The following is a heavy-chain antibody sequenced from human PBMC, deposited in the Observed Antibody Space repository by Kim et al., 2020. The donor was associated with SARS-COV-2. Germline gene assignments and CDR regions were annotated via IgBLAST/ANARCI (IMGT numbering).Heavy chain of an antibody. Sequence: GGSLRLSCAASGFTFSDYYMSWIRQAPGKGLEWVSYISSSSYTNYADSVKGRFTISRDNAKNSLYLQMNSLRAEDMAVYYCARGDGEQQLWQQKDSEPYYYYYGMDVWGQGTTVTVSS. CDR3: ARGDGEQQLWQQKDSEPYYYYYGMDV. CDR1: GFTFSDYY. CDR2: ISSSSYT. J-gene: IGHJ6*02. V-gene: IGHV3-11*05. D-gene: IGHD6-13*01.